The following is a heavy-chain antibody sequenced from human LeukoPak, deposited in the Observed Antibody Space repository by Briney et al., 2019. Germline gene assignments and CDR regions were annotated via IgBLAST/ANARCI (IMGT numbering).Heavy chain of an antibody. CDR1: GFIFSDYS. J-gene: IGHJ4*02. Sequence: PGGSLRLSCAASGFIFSDYSMNWVRQTPGKGLVWVAYISSGGSTIYYADSVRGRFTISRDSARNSLYLQMNSLRDEDTAVYYCARDETGVGSGGIDFWGQGTLVTVSS. CDR2: ISSGGSTI. V-gene: IGHV3-48*02. CDR3: ARDETGVGSGGIDF. D-gene: IGHD2-8*02.